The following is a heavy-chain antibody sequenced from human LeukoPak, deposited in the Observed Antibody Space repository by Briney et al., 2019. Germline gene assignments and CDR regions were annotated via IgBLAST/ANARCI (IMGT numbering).Heavy chain of an antibody. CDR1: GFTFDDFA. CDR3: AKAHHARYYDLTGYYFEY. V-gene: IGHV3-9*01. Sequence: GGSLRLSCAASGFTFDDFAMHWVRQAPGKGLEWVSGINWNSGSVGYADSVKGRFIISRDNAKNSLYLQMNGLRADDTALYYCAKAHHARYYDLTGYYFEYWGQGTLVTVSS. J-gene: IGHJ4*02. CDR2: INWNSGSV. D-gene: IGHD3-22*01.